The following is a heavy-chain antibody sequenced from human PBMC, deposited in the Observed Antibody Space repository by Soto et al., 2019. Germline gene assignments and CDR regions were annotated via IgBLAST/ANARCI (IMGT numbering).Heavy chain of an antibody. J-gene: IGHJ5*02. D-gene: IGHD3-16*01. Sequence: LQTHSLTCALSGDSVSRNSAAWNWIRQSPSRGLEWLGRTYYRSKWYNDYAVSVKSRITINPDTSKNQFSLQLNSVTPEDTAVYYCARGQGGKIWFDPWGQGTLVTVSS. CDR3: ARGQGGKIWFDP. CDR1: GDSVSRNSAA. CDR2: TYYRSKWYN. V-gene: IGHV6-1*01.